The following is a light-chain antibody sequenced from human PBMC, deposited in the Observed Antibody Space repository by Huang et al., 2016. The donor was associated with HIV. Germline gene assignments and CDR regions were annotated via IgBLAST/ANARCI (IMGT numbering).Light chain of an antibody. V-gene: IGKV3-20*01. CDR1: QTVSNDY. Sequence: EIVLTQSPGTLSLSPGQRLTLSCRASQTVSNDYLAWYQQKPGQSPRLLIHAASTRAAGIPDRFSGSGSATDFILTVSRLEPEDSAVYYCQQYALSPWTFGHGTKVEI. J-gene: IGKJ1*01. CDR3: QQYALSPWT. CDR2: AAS.